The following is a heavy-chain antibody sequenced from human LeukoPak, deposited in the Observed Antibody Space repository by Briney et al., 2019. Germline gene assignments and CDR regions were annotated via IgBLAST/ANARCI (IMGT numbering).Heavy chain of an antibody. V-gene: IGHV4-39*01. CDR3: ARHGGYIFLNWFDP. D-gene: IGHD6-19*01. Sequence: SETLSLTCTVSGVSISGGTYYWGWIRQPPGKGLEWIGTVSYSGTTYYKSSLKSRVTISVDTSKNQFSLYPNSVTAADTAVYYCARHGGYIFLNWFDPWGQGTLVTVSS. CDR2: VSYSGTT. CDR1: GVSISGGTYY. J-gene: IGHJ5*01.